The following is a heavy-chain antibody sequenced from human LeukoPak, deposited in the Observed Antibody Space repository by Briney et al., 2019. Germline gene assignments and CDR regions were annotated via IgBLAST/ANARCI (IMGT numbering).Heavy chain of an antibody. J-gene: IGHJ4*02. CDR3: ARLQPQLVSAYDY. V-gene: IGHV4-4*09. Sequence: SETLSLTCTVSGGSISTYYWSWIRQPPGKGLEWIGYIYTSGITNYNPSLKSRVSMSVDTSKNQFSLRLSSVTAADTAVYYCARLQPQLVSAYDYWAQGTLVTVSS. CDR2: IYTSGIT. D-gene: IGHD6-13*01. CDR1: GGSISTYY.